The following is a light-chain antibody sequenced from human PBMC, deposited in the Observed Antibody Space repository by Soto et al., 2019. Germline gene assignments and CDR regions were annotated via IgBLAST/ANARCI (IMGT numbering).Light chain of an antibody. CDR1: QAITND. CDR3: LQLNTYPWT. Sequence: DIQMTQSPSSLSASVGDRLTITCRASQAITNDLGWYQQKPGRAPKRLIYAASTLQSGVPSRFSGSGSGTEFTLTISSLQPEDVATYYCLQLNTYPWTFGQGTKVEIK. CDR2: AAS. J-gene: IGKJ1*01. V-gene: IGKV1-17*01.